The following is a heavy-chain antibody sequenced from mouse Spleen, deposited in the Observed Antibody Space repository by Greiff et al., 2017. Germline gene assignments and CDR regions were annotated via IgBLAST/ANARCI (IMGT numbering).Heavy chain of an antibody. CDR3: ARTPYGNYGYFDV. Sequence: VQLQQSGPELVKPGASVKISCKASGYSFTGYYMNWVKQSPEKSLEWIGEINPSTGGTTYNQKFKAKATLTVDKPSSTAYMQLKSLTSEDSAVYYCARTPYGNYGYFDVWGTGTTVTVSS. CDR2: INPSTGGT. J-gene: IGHJ1*03. CDR1: GYSFTGYY. V-gene: IGHV1-42*01. D-gene: IGHD2-10*02.